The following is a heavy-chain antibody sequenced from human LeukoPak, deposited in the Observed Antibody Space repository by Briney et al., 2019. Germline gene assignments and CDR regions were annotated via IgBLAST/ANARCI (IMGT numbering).Heavy chain of an antibody. Sequence: GSLRLSCAASGFTFSDYWMTWVRQAPGGGLEWVANLKQDGSEKSYVDSVKGRFTISKDNGKNSLYLQMNSLRAEDTAVYFCTRDRGFFDYWGQGALVTVSS. J-gene: IGHJ4*02. CDR1: GFTFSDYW. CDR3: TRDRGFFDY. V-gene: IGHV3-7*03. CDR2: LKQDGSEK. D-gene: IGHD3-10*01.